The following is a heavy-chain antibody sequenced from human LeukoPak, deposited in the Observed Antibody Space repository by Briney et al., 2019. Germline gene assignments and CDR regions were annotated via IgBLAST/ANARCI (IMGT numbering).Heavy chain of an antibody. CDR3: ARQGVGATDC. CDR1: GGSISSSTYY. D-gene: IGHD1-26*01. V-gene: IGHV4-39*01. J-gene: IGHJ4*02. CDR2: ITYSGST. Sequence: PSETLSLTCTVSGGSISSSTYYWAWIRQSPGKGLEWIGSITYSGSTYYNPSLESRVAISVDTSKNQFSLRLISVTAVDTAVYYCARQGVGATDCWGQGTLVTVSS.